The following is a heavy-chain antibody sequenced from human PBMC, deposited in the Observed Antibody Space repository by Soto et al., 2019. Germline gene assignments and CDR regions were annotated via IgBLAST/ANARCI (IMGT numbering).Heavy chain of an antibody. D-gene: IGHD1-26*01. V-gene: IGHV3-30-3*01. CDR2: ISYDGGNK. Sequence: QVQLVESGGGVVQPGRSLRLSWAASGFTFTTSAMHWVRQAPGKGLEWVAVISYDGGNKYYGDSVKGRFTISRDNSKSTLYLQMNSLRAGDTAVYYCARHQVRGVWEIDLWGPGTLVTVSS. J-gene: IGHJ5*02. CDR1: GFTFTTSA. CDR3: ARHQVRGVWEIDL.